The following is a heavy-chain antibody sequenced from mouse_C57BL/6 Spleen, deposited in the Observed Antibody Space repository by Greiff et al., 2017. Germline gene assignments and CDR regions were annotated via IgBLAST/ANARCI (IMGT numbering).Heavy chain of an antibody. CDR3: ARNMGYGYDRTHAMDY. J-gene: IGHJ4*01. V-gene: IGHV1-80*01. D-gene: IGHD2-2*01. CDR2: IYPGDGDT. Sequence: QVQLQQSGAELVKPGASVKISCKASGYAFSSYWMNWVKQRPGKGLEWIGQIYPGDGDTNYNGKFKGKATLTAAKSSSTAYMQLSSLTSEDSAVYFCARNMGYGYDRTHAMDYWGQGTSVTVSS. CDR1: GYAFSSYW.